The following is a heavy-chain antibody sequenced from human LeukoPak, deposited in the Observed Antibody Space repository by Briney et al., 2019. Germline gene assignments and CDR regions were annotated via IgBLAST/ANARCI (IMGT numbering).Heavy chain of an antibody. CDR1: GFTFSDYY. Sequence: PGGSLRLSCAASGFTFSDYYMSWIRQAPGKGLEWVSYISSSGSTIYYADSVKGRFTISRDNAKNSLYLQTNSLRAEDTAVYYCARNPDSSGYDYYYYGMDVWGQGTTVTVSS. CDR2: ISSSGSTI. V-gene: IGHV3-11*01. CDR3: ARNPDSSGYDYYYYGMDV. D-gene: IGHD5-12*01. J-gene: IGHJ6*02.